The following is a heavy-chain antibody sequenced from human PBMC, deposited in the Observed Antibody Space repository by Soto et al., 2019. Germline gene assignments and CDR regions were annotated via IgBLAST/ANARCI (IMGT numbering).Heavy chain of an antibody. D-gene: IGHD3-9*01. CDR1: GFTFSSYS. Sequence: GGSLRLSCAASGFTFSSYSMNWVRQAPGKGLEWVSSISSSSSYIYYADSVKGRFTIPRDNAKNSLYLQMNSLRAEDTAVYYCARDDYDILTGPGDYYYYGMDVWGQGTTVTVSS. V-gene: IGHV3-21*01. CDR2: ISSSSSYI. CDR3: ARDDYDILTGPGDYYYYGMDV. J-gene: IGHJ6*02.